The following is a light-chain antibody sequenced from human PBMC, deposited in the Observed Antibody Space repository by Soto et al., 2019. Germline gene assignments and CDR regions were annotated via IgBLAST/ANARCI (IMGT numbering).Light chain of an antibody. J-gene: IGKJ3*01. CDR3: QQYNNWPLT. Sequence: EIVMTQSPATLYLSPGERATLSCRASQSIGSNLAWYQQKPGQAPRLLIYGASSRPTGIPARFSGSGSGTELTLTISSLQSEDFAAYYCQQYNNWPLTFGPGTKVDIK. V-gene: IGKV3-15*01. CDR2: GAS. CDR1: QSIGSN.